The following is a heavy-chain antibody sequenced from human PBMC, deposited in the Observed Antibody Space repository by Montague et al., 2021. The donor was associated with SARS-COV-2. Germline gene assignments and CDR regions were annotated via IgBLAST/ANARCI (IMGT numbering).Heavy chain of an antibody. CDR3: ALPLGGARFDP. Sequence: SETLSLTCTASGGPVSSDNWWTWVRQPPGKGLEWIGEIYHSGTTNYSPSLQSRVTISVDKSRNHLSLNLRSVTAADTAMYYCALPLGGARFDPWGQGTLVTVSS. CDR1: GGPVSSDNW. V-gene: IGHV4-4*02. CDR2: IYHSGTT. D-gene: IGHD1-26*01. J-gene: IGHJ5*02.